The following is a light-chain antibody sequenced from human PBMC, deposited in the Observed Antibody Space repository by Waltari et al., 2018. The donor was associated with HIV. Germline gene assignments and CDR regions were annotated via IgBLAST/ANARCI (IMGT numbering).Light chain of an antibody. CDR1: QSIGNW. V-gene: IGKV1-5*03. CDR3: QQRSNWPRVT. Sequence: DIQMTQSPSTLSASVGDRVTITCRASQSIGNWLAWYQQKPGKAPNLLIFEASTLESGVPSRFSGSGSGTDFTLTISSLEPEDFAVYYCQQRSNWPRVTFGGGTKVEIK. CDR2: EAS. J-gene: IGKJ4*01.